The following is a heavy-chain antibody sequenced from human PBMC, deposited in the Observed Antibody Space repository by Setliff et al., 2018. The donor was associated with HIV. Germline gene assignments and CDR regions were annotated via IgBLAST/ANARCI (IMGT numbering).Heavy chain of an antibody. CDR1: GFTFNNYG. Sequence: GGSLRLSCAASGFTFNNYGMHWVRQAPGKGLEWVALIYFDGSKKYYADSGQGRFTISRDNSKKILYLQMNSLRAEDTAVYYCARDRSFYDFWSGPPPNYYYYYYMDVWGKGTTVTVSS. D-gene: IGHD3-3*01. CDR3: ARDRSFYDFWSGPPPNYYYYYYMDV. CDR2: IYFDGSKK. J-gene: IGHJ6*03. V-gene: IGHV3-30*02.